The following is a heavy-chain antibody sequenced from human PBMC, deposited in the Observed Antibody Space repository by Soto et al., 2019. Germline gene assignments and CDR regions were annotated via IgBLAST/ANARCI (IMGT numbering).Heavy chain of an antibody. D-gene: IGHD5-12*01. CDR1: GFTFSSYA. CDR3: VKSRGGNNFDFFD. V-gene: IGHV3-64D*06. CDR2: VRGNGDPP. J-gene: IGHJ4*02. Sequence: GGSLRLSCSASGFTFSSYAMHWVRQAPGKGLEYVSGVRGNGDPPFYADSVKGRFTTSRDNSKNTLYLQMSSLSADDTAVYYCVKSRGGNNFDFFDWGQGALVTVSS.